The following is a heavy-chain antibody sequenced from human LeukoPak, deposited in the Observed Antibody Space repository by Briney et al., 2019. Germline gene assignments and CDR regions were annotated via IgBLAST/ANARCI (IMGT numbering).Heavy chain of an antibody. CDR1: GFTVSSNY. J-gene: IGHJ4*01. D-gene: IGHD3-16*01. Sequence: GGSLRLSCAASGFTVSSNYMNWVRQAPGKGLEWVSIIYSGGSTYYADSVKGRFTISRDNSKNTLYLQMNSLRVEDTAVYYCARTDYSHFDYWGHGTLVTVSS. CDR2: IYSGGST. CDR3: ARTDYSHFDY. V-gene: IGHV3-66*02.